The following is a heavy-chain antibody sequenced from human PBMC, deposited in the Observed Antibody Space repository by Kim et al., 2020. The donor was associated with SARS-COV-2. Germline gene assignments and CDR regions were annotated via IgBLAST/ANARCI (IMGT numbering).Heavy chain of an antibody. CDR1: GFTFSSYA. CDR2: ISYDGSNK. J-gene: IGHJ4*02. V-gene: IGHV3-30-3*01. Sequence: GGSLRLSCAASGFTFSSYAMHWVRQAPGKGLEWVAVISYDGSNKYYADSVKGRFTISRDNSKNTLYLQMNSLRAEDTAVYYCARGGPVWGQGTLVTVSS. D-gene: IGHD3-10*01. CDR3: ARGGPV.